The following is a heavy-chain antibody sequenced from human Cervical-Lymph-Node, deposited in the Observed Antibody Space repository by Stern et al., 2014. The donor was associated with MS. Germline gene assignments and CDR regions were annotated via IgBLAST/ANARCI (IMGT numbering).Heavy chain of an antibody. CDR2: ISYDGSNK. D-gene: IGHD4-17*01. J-gene: IGHJ6*02. V-gene: IGHV3-30*04. Sequence: VQLVESGGGVVRPGRSLRLSCATSGFTFSRYAVLWVRQAPGKGLEWVAAISYDGSNKFYGDSVKGRFTICRDNSKNTLFLQMNNLRPEDSGVYHCARDRLDGDYVYYYGLDVWGQGTTVTVSS. CDR3: ARDRLDGDYVYYYGLDV. CDR1: GFTFSRYA.